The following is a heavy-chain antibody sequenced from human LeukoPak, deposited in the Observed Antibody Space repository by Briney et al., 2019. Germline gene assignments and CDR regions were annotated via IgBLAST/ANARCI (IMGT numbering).Heavy chain of an antibody. CDR1: GGTFSSYA. J-gene: IGHJ4*02. D-gene: IGHD6-13*01. CDR3: ASITYSSSWYGDY. V-gene: IGHV1-69*04. Sequence: GASVKVSCKASGGTFSSYAISWVRQAPGQGLEWMGRIIPILGIANYAQKFQGRVTITADKSTSTAYMELSSLRSEDTAVYYCASITYSSSWYGDYWGQGTLVTVSS. CDR2: IIPILGIA.